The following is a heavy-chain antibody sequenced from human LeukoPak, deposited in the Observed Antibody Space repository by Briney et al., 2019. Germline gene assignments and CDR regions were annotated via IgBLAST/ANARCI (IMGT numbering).Heavy chain of an antibody. CDR3: AASSSGYYWAAFDI. D-gene: IGHD3-22*01. CDR1: GGSISSYY. J-gene: IGHJ3*02. CDR2: IYYSGST. V-gene: IGHV4-59*01. Sequence: SETLSLTCTVSGGSISSYYWSWIRQPPGKGLEWIGYIYYSGSTNYNPSLKSRVTISVDTSKNQFSLKLSSVTAADTAVYYCAASSSGYYWAAFDIWGQGTMVTVSS.